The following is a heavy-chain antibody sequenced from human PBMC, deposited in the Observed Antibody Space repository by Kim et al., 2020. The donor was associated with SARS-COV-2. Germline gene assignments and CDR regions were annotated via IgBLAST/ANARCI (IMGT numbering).Heavy chain of an antibody. J-gene: IGHJ3*02. D-gene: IGHD5-12*01. Sequence: ASVKVSCKASGYTFTSYYMHWVRQAPGQGLEWMGIINPSGGSTSYAQKFQGRVTMTRDTSTSTVYMELSSLRSEDTAVYYCARVRMATIWDDAFDIWGQGTMVTVSS. CDR2: INPSGGST. V-gene: IGHV1-46*01. CDR1: GYTFTSYY. CDR3: ARVRMATIWDDAFDI.